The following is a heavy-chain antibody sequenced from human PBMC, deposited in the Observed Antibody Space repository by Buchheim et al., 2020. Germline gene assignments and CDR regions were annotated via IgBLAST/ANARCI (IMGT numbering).Heavy chain of an antibody. Sequence: QVQLVESGGGVVQPGRSLRLSCAASGFTFSSYGMHWVRQAPGKGLEWVAVIWDDGSNKYYADSVKGRFTIYRDNSKNTLYLQMNSLRAEDTAVYYCARELYRWILDDYWGQGTL. J-gene: IGHJ4*02. CDR3: ARELYRWILDDY. V-gene: IGHV3-33*01. CDR2: IWDDGSNK. CDR1: GFTFSSYG. D-gene: IGHD3-16*02.